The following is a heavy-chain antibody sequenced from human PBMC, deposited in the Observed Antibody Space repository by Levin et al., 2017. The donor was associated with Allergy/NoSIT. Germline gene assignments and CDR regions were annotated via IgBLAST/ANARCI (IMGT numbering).Heavy chain of an antibody. D-gene: IGHD2-2*01. V-gene: IGHV4-34*01. CDR2: INHSGST. CDR3: ASSGYCSSTSCYPHAFDI. CDR1: GGSFSGYY. J-gene: IGHJ3*02. Sequence: SETLSLTCAVYGGSFSGYYWSWIRQPPGKGLEWIGEINHSGSTNYNPSLKSRVTISVDTSKNQFSLKLSSVTAADTAVYYCASSGYCSSTSCYPHAFDIWGQGTMVTVSS.